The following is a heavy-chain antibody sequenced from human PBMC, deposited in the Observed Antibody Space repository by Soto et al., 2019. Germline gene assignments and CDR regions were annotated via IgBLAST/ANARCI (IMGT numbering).Heavy chain of an antibody. CDR3: GKAMVVVTAISGGGGFDK. J-gene: IGHJ3*02. CDR1: GFTFSSYG. D-gene: IGHD2-21*02. V-gene: IGHV3-30*18. Sequence: QVQLVESGGGVVQPGRSLRLSCAASGFTFSSYGMHWVRQAPGKGLEWVAVISYDGSNKYCADSVKGRFTISRDNSKNTLYLQMNSLRAEDTAVYYCGKAMVVVTAISGGGGFDKWGQGTLVTVSS. CDR2: ISYDGSNK.